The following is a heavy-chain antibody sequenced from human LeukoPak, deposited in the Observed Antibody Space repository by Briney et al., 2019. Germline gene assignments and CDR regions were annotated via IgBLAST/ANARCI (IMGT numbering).Heavy chain of an antibody. CDR3: ARDRAYGSGKYWFDP. Sequence: SETLSLTCAVYGGSFSGYYWSWIHQPPGKGLEWIGEINHSGSTNYNPSLKRRVTLSLDTSKNQFSLKLSSVTAADTAVYYCARDRAYGSGKYWFDPWGQGTLVTVSS. D-gene: IGHD3-10*01. CDR1: GGSFSGYY. CDR2: INHSGST. J-gene: IGHJ5*02. V-gene: IGHV4-34*01.